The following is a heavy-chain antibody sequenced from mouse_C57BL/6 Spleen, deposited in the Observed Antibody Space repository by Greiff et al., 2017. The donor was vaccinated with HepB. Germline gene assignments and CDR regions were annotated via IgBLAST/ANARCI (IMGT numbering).Heavy chain of an antibody. D-gene: IGHD1-1*02. CDR1: GFNIKDDY. Sequence: EVQLQQSGAELVRPGASVKLSCTASGFNIKDDYMHWVKQRPEQGLEWIGWIDPENGDTEYASQFQGKATITADTSTNTAYLQLSRLTSEDTAVYYCTRGDGAWFAYWGQGTLVTVSA. J-gene: IGHJ3*01. V-gene: IGHV14-4*01. CDR3: TRGDGAWFAY. CDR2: IDPENGDT.